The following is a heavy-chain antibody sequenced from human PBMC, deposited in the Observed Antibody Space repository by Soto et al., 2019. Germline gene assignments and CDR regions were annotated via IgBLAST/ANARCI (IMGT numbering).Heavy chain of an antibody. J-gene: IGHJ1*01. CDR1: GYTFTSYG. CDR2: ISAYNGNT. V-gene: IGHV1-18*01. D-gene: IGHD6-19*01. CDR3: ARDVYSSGLNFGDFQH. Sequence: ASVQVSCKASGYTFTSYGISWVRQAPGQGLEWMGWISAYNGNTNYAQKLQGRVAMTTDTSTSTAYMELRSLRSDDTAVYYCARDVYSSGLNFGDFQHWGQGTLVAVSS.